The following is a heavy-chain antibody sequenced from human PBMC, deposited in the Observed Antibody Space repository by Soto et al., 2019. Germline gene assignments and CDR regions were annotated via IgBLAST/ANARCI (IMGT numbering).Heavy chain of an antibody. D-gene: IGHD3-22*01. J-gene: IGHJ4*02. CDR1: GGSICSNIYY. V-gene: IGHV4-39*01. CDR2: IHYSGST. CDR3: ASQHYYDSSGYYVVY. Sequence: QLQLQESGPGLVKPSETLSLTCTVSGGSICSNIYYWGWIRQPPGKGLGWIGNIHYSGSTYYDSSLKSRVTISVDTSKNQFSLKLSSVTAADTAVYYCASQHYYDSSGYYVVYWGQGTLVTVSS.